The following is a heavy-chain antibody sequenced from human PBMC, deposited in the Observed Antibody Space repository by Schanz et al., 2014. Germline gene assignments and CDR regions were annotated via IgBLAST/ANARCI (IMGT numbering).Heavy chain of an antibody. CDR2: INPIGGST. V-gene: IGHV1-46*03. J-gene: IGHJ4*02. CDR1: GYTFTNFF. Sequence: QVHLVQSGAEVHKPGASLKISCKASGYTFTNFFLHWVRQAPGQGLEWMGIINPIGGSTTYAQKYRRAGALTTDTATDTAYLELASRRSADAAVYYCARGAPENMIRGELDYWGQGTLVTVSS. CDR3: ARGAPENMIRGELDY. D-gene: IGHD3-10*01.